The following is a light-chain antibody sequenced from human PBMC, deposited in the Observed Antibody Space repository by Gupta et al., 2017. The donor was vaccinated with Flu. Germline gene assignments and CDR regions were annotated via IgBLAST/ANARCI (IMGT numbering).Light chain of an antibody. CDR3: QAWDSSTAV. Sequence: SYELSQPPSVSVSPGQTVRIPCSGHDLDDKDVCWYQQKPGQSPVLVIHQDNMRPSGILERFSGSNSGNTATLTISGTQAMDEADYYCQAWDSSTAVFGTGTKVTVL. V-gene: IGLV3-1*01. CDR2: QDN. J-gene: IGLJ1*01. CDR1: DLDDKD.